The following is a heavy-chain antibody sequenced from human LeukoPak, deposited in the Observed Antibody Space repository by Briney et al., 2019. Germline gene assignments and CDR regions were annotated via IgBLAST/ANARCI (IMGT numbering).Heavy chain of an antibody. D-gene: IGHD3-10*01. V-gene: IGHV5-10-1*01. CDR3: ARHYGSGSYYGNFDY. CDR1: GYSFTSYW. J-gene: IGHJ4*02. CDR2: IDPSDSYT. Sequence: GESLKISCKGSGYSFTSYWISWVRQMPRKGLEWMGRIDPSDSYTNYSPSFQGHVTISADKSISTAYLQWSSLKASDTAMYYCARHYGSGSYYGNFDYWGQGTLVTVSS.